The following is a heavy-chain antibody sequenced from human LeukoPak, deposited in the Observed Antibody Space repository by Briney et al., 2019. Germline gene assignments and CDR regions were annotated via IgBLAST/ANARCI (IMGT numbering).Heavy chain of an antibody. CDR3: ARELYRSTVDY. CDR1: GFTFSSYS. Sequence: PGGSLRLSCAASGFTFSSYSMNWVRQAPGKGLEWVSSISSSSSYIYYADSVKGRFTIYRDNATNSLYLQMSSLRAEDTAVYACARELYRSTVDYWGQGTLVTVSS. D-gene: IGHD2-2*01. CDR2: ISSSSSYI. V-gene: IGHV3-21*01. J-gene: IGHJ4*02.